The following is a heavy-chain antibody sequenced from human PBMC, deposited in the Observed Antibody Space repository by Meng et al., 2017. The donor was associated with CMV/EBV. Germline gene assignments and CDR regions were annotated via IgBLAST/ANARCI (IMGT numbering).Heavy chain of an antibody. V-gene: IGHV3-11*01. CDR3: ARVDSGSYSFDL. Sequence: CTASGVTFSDAYMSGIRQAPGKGLEWVSYSWSSGSTIYYADSVKGRFTISRDNAKNSLYLQMNSLRAEDTAVYYCARVDSGSYSFDLWGRGTLVTVSS. CDR2: SWSSGSTI. D-gene: IGHD1-26*01. J-gene: IGHJ2*01. CDR1: GVTFSDAY.